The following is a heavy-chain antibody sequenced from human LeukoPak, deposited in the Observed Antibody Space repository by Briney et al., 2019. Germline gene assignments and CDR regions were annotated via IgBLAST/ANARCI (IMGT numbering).Heavy chain of an antibody. CDR1: GGSISSGGYY. CDR3: AKAQIFSYSSGWYQEYPRAFDI. Sequence: NPSQTLSLTCTVSGGSISSGGYYWSWIRQPPGKGLEWIGEINHSGSTNYNPSLKSRVTISVDTSKNQFSLKLSSVTAADTAVYYCAKAQIFSYSSGWYQEYPRAFDIWGQGTMVTVSS. D-gene: IGHD6-19*01. CDR2: INHSGST. J-gene: IGHJ3*02. V-gene: IGHV4-31*03.